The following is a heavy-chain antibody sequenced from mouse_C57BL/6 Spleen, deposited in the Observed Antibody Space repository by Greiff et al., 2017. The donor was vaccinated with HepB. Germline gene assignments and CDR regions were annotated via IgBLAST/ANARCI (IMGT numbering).Heavy chain of an antibody. CDR1: GYTFTSYG. V-gene: IGHV1-81*01. CDR2: IYPRSGNT. D-gene: IGHD2-2*01. Sequence: QVQLQQSGAELARPGASVKLSCKASGYTFTSYGISWVKQSTGQGLEWIGEIYPRSGNTYYNEKFKGKATLTADKSSSTAYMDLRSLTSEDSAFYFCAREHYGYDVPFAYWGQGTLVTVSA. J-gene: IGHJ3*01. CDR3: AREHYGYDVPFAY.